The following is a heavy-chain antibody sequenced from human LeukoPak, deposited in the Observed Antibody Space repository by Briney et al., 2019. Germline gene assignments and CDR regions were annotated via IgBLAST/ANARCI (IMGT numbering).Heavy chain of an antibody. CDR1: GFTFSDYY. Sequence: GGSLRLSCAASGFTFSDYYMSWIRQAPGKGLEWVSYISSSGSTIYYADSVKGRFTISRDNAKNSLYLQMNSLRAEDTAVYYCARDLSMDPYYDILTGYFPFGYWGQGTLVTVSS. J-gene: IGHJ4*02. V-gene: IGHV3-11*01. CDR3: ARDLSMDPYYDILTGYFPFGY. D-gene: IGHD3-9*01. CDR2: ISSSGSTI.